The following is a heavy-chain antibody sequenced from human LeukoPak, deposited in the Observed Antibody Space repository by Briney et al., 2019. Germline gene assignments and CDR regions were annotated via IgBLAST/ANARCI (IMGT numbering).Heavy chain of an antibody. Sequence: GGSLRLSCAASGFTFSSYGFHWVRQAPGKGLEWVALISYDGTNNNYADSVKGRFAISRDNSKNTLYLQMSSLRAEDTAVYYCAKDGATWRDPGAPWGQGTLVTVSS. CDR3: AKDGATWRDPGAP. J-gene: IGHJ5*02. V-gene: IGHV3-30*18. CDR1: GFTFSSYG. D-gene: IGHD7-27*01. CDR2: ISYDGTNN.